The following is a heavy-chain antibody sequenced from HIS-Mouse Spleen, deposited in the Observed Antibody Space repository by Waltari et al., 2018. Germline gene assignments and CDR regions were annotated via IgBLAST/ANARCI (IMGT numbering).Heavy chain of an antibody. Sequence: QVQLVESGGGVVQPGRSLRPSCAASGVTFSGYGIHWVGQAPGKGLEWVAVIWYDGSNKYYADSVKGRFTISRDNSKNTLYLQMNSLRAEDTAVYYCAKASGPNAFDIWGQGTMVTVSS. CDR2: IWYDGSNK. CDR1: GVTFSGYG. CDR3: AKASGPNAFDI. V-gene: IGHV3-33*06. J-gene: IGHJ3*02.